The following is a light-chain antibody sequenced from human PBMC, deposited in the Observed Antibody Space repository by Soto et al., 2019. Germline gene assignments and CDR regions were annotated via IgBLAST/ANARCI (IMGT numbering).Light chain of an antibody. CDR1: QSIGSW. CDR2: KAS. CDR3: EQYSSLPYT. Sequence: DIQMTHSPSTLSAFVGDRVTITCRPSQSIGSWLAWYQHKPGNSPKVLIYKASSLEGGVPSRFSGSGSGTEFTLTINNLLPDDSATYYCEQYSSLPYTFGQGTKLEI. V-gene: IGKV1-5*03. J-gene: IGKJ2*01.